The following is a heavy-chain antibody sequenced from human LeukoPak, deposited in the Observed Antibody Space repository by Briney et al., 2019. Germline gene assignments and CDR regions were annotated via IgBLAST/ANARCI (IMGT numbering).Heavy chain of an antibody. CDR3: ARDGSWPYYFDY. D-gene: IGHD5-24*01. V-gene: IGHV3-30*02. CDR1: GFTFSSYG. Sequence: GGSLRLSCAASGFTFSSYGMHWVRQAPGKGLEWVAFIRYDGSNKYYADSVKGRFTISRDNSKNTLYLQMNSLRAEDTAVYYCARDGSWPYYFDYWGQGTLVTVSS. J-gene: IGHJ4*02. CDR2: IRYDGSNK.